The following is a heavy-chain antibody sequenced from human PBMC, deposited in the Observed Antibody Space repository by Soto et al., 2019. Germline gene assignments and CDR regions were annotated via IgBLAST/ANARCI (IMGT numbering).Heavy chain of an antibody. V-gene: IGHV3-30*02. D-gene: IGHD2-21*01. CDR1: GFTFNNFG. J-gene: IGHJ5*02. CDR3: AKDAVYKDGLWLMDS. Sequence: GGSLRLSCAASGFTFNNFGMHWVRQAPGKGLEWVAVMWSNGNSKSYTDSVKGRITISRDNSKNTLYLQMSNLRDEDTALYYCAKDAVYKDGLWLMDSWGQGTLVTVSS. CDR2: MWSNGNSK.